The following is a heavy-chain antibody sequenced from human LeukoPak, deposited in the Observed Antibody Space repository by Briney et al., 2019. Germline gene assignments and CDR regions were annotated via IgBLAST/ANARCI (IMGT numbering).Heavy chain of an antibody. CDR3: ARGGYSSSWYGSHNWFDP. V-gene: IGHV1-8*01. Sequence: ASVKVSCKASGYTFTSYDINWVRQATGQGLEWMGWMNPNSGNTGYAQKFQGRATMTRNTSISTAYMELSSLRSEDTAVYYCARGGYSSSWYGSHNWFDPWGQGALVTVSS. CDR2: MNPNSGNT. J-gene: IGHJ5*02. D-gene: IGHD6-13*01. CDR1: GYTFTSYD.